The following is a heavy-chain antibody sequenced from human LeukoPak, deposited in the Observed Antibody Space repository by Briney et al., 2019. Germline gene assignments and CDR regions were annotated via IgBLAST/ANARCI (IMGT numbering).Heavy chain of an antibody. V-gene: IGHV4-38-2*02. Sequence: SETLSLTCTVSGYSISSASYWGWIRQPPGKGLEWIGSIYYSGTTYYNPSLKSRVTISVNTSKNQFSLKVNSVTAADTAVYYCATGRGVILTYLEYWGQGTLVTVSS. D-gene: IGHD3-10*01. J-gene: IGHJ4*02. CDR3: ATGRGVILTYLEY. CDR2: IYYSGTT. CDR1: GYSISSASY.